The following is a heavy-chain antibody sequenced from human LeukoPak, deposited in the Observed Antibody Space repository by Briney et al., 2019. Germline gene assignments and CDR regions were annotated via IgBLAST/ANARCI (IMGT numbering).Heavy chain of an antibody. Sequence: SETLSLTCTVSGGSINNYYWSWIRQPPGKGLEWIGEINHSGSTNYNPSLKSRVTISVDTSKNQFSLKLSSVTAADTAVYYCARARAHLKYYYDSSGYYYFDYWGQGTLVTVSS. J-gene: IGHJ4*02. V-gene: IGHV4-34*01. CDR3: ARARAHLKYYYDSSGYYYFDY. D-gene: IGHD3-22*01. CDR2: INHSGST. CDR1: GGSINNYY.